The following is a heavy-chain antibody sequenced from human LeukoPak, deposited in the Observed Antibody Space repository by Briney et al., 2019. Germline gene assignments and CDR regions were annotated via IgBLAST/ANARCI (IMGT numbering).Heavy chain of an antibody. V-gene: IGHV3-30*04. J-gene: IGHJ4*02. Sequence: PGGSLRLSCAASGFTLSSYVMHWVRQAPGKGLEWVAVISYDGSNKYYADSVKGRFTISRDNSKNTLYLQMNSLRAEDTAVYYCAREPTTWVLEYYFDYWGQGTLVTVPS. CDR2: ISYDGSNK. D-gene: IGHD1-1*01. CDR1: GFTLSSYV. CDR3: AREPTTWVLEYYFDY.